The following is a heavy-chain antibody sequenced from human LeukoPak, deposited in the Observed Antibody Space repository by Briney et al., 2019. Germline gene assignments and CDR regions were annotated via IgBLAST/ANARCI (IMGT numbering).Heavy chain of an antibody. CDR1: GGSFSGYH. J-gene: IGHJ4*02. CDR3: ARGISYDSSGYSDEFDY. Sequence: SETLSLTCAVYGGSFSGYHWSWIRQPPGKGLEWIGEINHSGSTNYNPSLKSRVTISVDTSKNQFSLKLSSVTAADTAVYYCARGISYDSSGYSDEFDYWGQGTLVTVSS. D-gene: IGHD3-22*01. CDR2: INHSGST. V-gene: IGHV4-34*01.